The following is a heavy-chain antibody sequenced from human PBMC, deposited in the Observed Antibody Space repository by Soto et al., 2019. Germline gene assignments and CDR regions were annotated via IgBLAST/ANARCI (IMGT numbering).Heavy chain of an antibody. CDR2: IYSGGST. D-gene: IGHD3-16*02. CDR1: GFTVSSNY. Sequence: GGSLRLSCAASGFTVSSNYMSWVRQAPGKGLEWVSVIYSGGSTYYADSVKGRFTISRDNSKNTLYLQMNSLRAEDTAVYYCARVGTNYDYVWGSYRYLGKGGFDYWGQGTLVTVSS. V-gene: IGHV3-66*01. CDR3: ARVGTNYDYVWGSYRYLGKGGFDY. J-gene: IGHJ4*02.